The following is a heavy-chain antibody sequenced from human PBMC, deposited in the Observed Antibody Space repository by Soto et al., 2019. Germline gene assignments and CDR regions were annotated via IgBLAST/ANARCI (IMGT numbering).Heavy chain of an antibody. J-gene: IGHJ6*02. CDR2: VYYTGST. D-gene: IGHD3-9*01. V-gene: IGHV4-59*01. CDR3: ARDRYYDIGSGMDV. Sequence: SETLSLTCNVSGGSISDFYWSWIRQSPGKRLEWIGYVYYTGSTNYNPALKSRVTMSVDTSKNQFSLKLSSVTAADTAVYYCARDRYYDIGSGMDVWGQGTTVTVSS. CDR1: GGSISDFY.